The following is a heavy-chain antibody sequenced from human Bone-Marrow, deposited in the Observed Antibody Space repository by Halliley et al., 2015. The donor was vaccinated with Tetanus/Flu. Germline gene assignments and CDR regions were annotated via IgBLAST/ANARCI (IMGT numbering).Heavy chain of an antibody. V-gene: IGHV3-23*01. Sequence: SLRLSCAGSGFSFKNYAINWVRQAPGKGLEWVATISADDGSAYFAASVQGRFTISRDNSKNTVSLQMDSLRSEDTAIYYCAKDDTTIEGPNWFDSWGQGTLVTVSS. J-gene: IGHJ5*01. D-gene: IGHD1-26*01. CDR1: GFSFKNYA. CDR2: ISADDGSA. CDR3: AKDDTTIEGPNWFDS.